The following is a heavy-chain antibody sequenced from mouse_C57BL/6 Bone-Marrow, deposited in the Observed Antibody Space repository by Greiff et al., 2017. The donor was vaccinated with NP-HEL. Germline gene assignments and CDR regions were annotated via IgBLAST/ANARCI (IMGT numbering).Heavy chain of an antibody. J-gene: IGHJ2*01. CDR1: GFNIKDDY. V-gene: IGHV14-4*01. D-gene: IGHD2-3*01. Sequence: VQLQQSGAELVRPGASVKLSCTASGFNIKDDYMHWVKQRPEQGLEWIGWIDPENGDTEYASKFQGKATITAVTSSNTAYLQLSSLTSEDTAVYYCTTWGDGLYYFDYWGRGTTLTVSS. CDR3: TTWGDGLYYFDY. CDR2: IDPENGDT.